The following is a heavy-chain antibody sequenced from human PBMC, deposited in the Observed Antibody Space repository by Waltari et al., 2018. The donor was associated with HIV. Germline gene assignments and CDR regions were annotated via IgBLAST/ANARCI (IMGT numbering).Heavy chain of an antibody. D-gene: IGHD6-13*01. V-gene: IGHV4-59*01. CDR1: GGSISSYY. Sequence: QVQLQESGPGLVKPSETLSLTCTVSGGSISSYYWSWIRQPPGKGLEWIGYIYYSGSTNYNPSLKSRVTISVDTSKNQFSLKLSSVTAADTAVYYCARGQQLSWFDPWGQGTLVTVSS. J-gene: IGHJ5*02. CDR2: IYYSGST. CDR3: ARGQQLSWFDP.